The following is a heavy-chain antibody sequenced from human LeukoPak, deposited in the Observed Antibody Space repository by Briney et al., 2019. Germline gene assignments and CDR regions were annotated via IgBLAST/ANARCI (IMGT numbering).Heavy chain of an antibody. D-gene: IGHD1-26*01. CDR2: MNPNSGNT. CDR1: GYTFTSYD. Sequence: ASVKVSCKASGYTFTSYDINWVRQATGQGLEWMGWMNPNSGNTGYAQKFQGRVTMTRNTSISTAYMELSSLRSEDTAVYYCAKDRDLLALVGATFDYWGQGTLVTVSS. J-gene: IGHJ4*02. CDR3: AKDRDLLALVGATFDY. V-gene: IGHV1-8*01.